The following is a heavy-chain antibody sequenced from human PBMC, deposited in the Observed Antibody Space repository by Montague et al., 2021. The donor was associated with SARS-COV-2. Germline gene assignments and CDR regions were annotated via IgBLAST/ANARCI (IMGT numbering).Heavy chain of an antibody. CDR1: GGSLSNNY. J-gene: IGHJ4*02. V-gene: IGHV4-34*01. CDR2: VNQSGGT. CDR3: ARVRLYIEGFDY. D-gene: IGHD2-15*01. Sequence: SETLSLTCAVLGGSLSNNYWTWVRQPPGKGLEWIGEVNQSGGTTHYNPPLKGRVSISVDRSSNQMSLNLASVTAADTAVYYCARVRLYIEGFDYWGPGILVTVSS.